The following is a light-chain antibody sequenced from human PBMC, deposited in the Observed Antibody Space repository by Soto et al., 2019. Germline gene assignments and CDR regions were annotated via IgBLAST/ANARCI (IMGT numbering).Light chain of an antibody. CDR1: SGHRSYI. V-gene: IGLV4-60*03. J-gene: IGLJ2*01. Sequence: QLVLTQSSSASASLGSSVKLTCTLSSGHRSYIIAWHQQQPGKAPRYLMKLEGSGSYNKGSGVPDRFSGSSSGADRYLTMSNLQSEDEADYYCETRDSNIRVFGGGTKLTVL. CDR3: ETRDSNIRV. CDR2: LEGSGSY.